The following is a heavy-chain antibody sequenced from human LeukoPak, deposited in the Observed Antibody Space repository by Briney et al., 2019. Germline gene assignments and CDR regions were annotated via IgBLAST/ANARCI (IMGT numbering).Heavy chain of an antibody. J-gene: IGHJ4*02. CDR2: IWYDGSNK. CDR3: AKDSSGPSPD. Sequence: GGSLRLSCAASEFTFNIYDMHWVRQAPGKGLEWVAVIWYDGSNKYYADSVKGRFTISRDNSKNTLYLQMNSLRAEDTAVYSCAKDSSGPSPDWGQGTLVTVSS. V-gene: IGHV3-33*06. D-gene: IGHD5-12*01. CDR1: EFTFNIYD.